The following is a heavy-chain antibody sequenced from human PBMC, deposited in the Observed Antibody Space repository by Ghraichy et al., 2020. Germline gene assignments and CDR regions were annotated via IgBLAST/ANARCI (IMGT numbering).Heavy chain of an antibody. V-gene: IGHV3-23*01. CDR1: GFTFSSYS. D-gene: IGHD6-25*01. CDR2: IVVGSGDT. Sequence: GGSLRLSCAASGFTFSSYSMSWVRLIPEKGLEWVSSIVVGSGDTRYADSVKGRFTISRDNSKNTLFLQMNSLRVEDTATYYCAKDRQRDGRWDVDYWGQGTLVTVSS. J-gene: IGHJ4*02. CDR3: AKDRQRDGRWDVDY.